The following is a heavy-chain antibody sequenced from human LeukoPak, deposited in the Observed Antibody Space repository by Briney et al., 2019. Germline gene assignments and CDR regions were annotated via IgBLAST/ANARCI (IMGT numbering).Heavy chain of an antibody. CDR2: INPNSGGT. V-gene: IGHV1-2*06. D-gene: IGHD4-17*01. CDR3: ASQGVDGDQDY. CDR1: GYTFNGYY. Sequence: GASVKVSCKASGYTFNGYYMHWVRQAPGQGLEWMGRINPNSGGTNYAQKFQGRVTMTRDKSISTAYMELSRLRSDATAVYYCASQGVDGDQDYWGQGTLVTVFS. J-gene: IGHJ4*02.